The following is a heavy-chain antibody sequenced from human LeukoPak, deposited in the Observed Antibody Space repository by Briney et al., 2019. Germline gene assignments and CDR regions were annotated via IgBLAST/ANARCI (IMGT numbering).Heavy chain of an antibody. CDR1: GFTFSSYA. J-gene: IGHJ4*02. CDR3: AKDRDYYLVGFFDY. CDR2: ISGSGVTT. D-gene: IGHD3-10*01. V-gene: IGHV3-23*01. Sequence: GGSLRLSCAASGFTFSSYAMSWVRQAPGKGLEWVSAISGSGVTTYYADSVKGRFTISRDNSKNTLYLQMNSLRAEDTALYYCAKDRDYYLVGFFDYWGQGTLLTVSS.